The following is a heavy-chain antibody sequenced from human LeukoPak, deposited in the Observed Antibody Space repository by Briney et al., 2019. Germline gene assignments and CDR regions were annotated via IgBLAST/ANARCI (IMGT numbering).Heavy chain of an antibody. CDR2: INPSGGST. D-gene: IGHD2-2*01. V-gene: IGHV1-46*01. CDR3: ARDHSDCSSTSCYYFWNYSDY. J-gene: IGHJ4*02. CDR1: GYTFTSYY. Sequence: ASVKVSCKASGYTFTSYYMHWVRQAPGQGLEWMGIINPSGGSTSYARKFQGRVTMTRDTSTSTVYMELSSLRSEDTAVYYCARDHSDCSSTSCYYFWNYSDYWGQGTLVTVSS.